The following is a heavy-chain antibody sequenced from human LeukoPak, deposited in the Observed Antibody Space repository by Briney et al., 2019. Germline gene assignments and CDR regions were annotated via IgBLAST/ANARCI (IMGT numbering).Heavy chain of an antibody. CDR2: ISYDGSNK. CDR1: GFTFSSYG. J-gene: IGHJ5*02. CDR3: AKDFHTAPTPIWFDP. V-gene: IGHV3-30*18. D-gene: IGHD5-18*01. Sequence: GRSLRLSCAASGFTFSSYGMHWVRQAPGKGLEWVAVISYDGSNKYYADSVKGRFTISRDNSKNTLYLQMNSLRAEDTAVYYCAKDFHTAPTPIWFDPWGQGTLVTVSS.